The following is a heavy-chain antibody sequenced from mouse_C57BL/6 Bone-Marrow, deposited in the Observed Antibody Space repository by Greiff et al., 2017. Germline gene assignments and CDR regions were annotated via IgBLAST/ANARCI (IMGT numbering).Heavy chain of an antibody. D-gene: IGHD2-3*01. V-gene: IGHV1-59*01. CDR2: IDPSDSYT. CDR3: ARSLYDGYYGYYVDY. CDR1: GYTFTSYW. J-gene: IGHJ2*01. Sequence: QVQLQQPGAELVRPGTSVKLSCKASGYTFTSYWMHWVKQRPGQGLEWIGVIDPSDSYTNYNQKFKGKATLTVDTSSSTAYMQLSSLTSEDAAVYYCARSLYDGYYGYYVDYWGQGTTLTVSS.